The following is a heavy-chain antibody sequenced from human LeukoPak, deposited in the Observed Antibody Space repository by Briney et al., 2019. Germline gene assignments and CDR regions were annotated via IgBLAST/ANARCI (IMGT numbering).Heavy chain of an antibody. CDR3: ARGVPVDTAMVDY. CDR2: INSDGSST. Sequence: PGGPLRLSCAASGFTFSSYWMHWVRQAPGKGLVWVSRINSDGSSTSYADSVKGRFTISRGNAKNTLYLQMNSLRAEDTAVYYCARGVPVDTAMVDYWGQGTLVTVSS. D-gene: IGHD5-18*01. V-gene: IGHV3-74*01. J-gene: IGHJ4*02. CDR1: GFTFSSYW.